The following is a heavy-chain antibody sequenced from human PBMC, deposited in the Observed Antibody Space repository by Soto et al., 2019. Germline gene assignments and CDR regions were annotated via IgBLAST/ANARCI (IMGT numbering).Heavy chain of an antibody. D-gene: IGHD4-4*01. Sequence: QVQLRESGSGLVKPSQTLSLTCSVSGASVTRDGNCWTWIRQPPGKGLEFVASIYHGGSTFYNPSLRSRVTISLDRSKNQFSLKLTSVTAADTAVYYCAREVDGYSQFDDWGQGTLVTVSS. CDR2: IYHGGST. J-gene: IGHJ4*02. CDR1: GASVTRDGNC. CDR3: AREVDGYSQFDD. V-gene: IGHV4-30-2*01.